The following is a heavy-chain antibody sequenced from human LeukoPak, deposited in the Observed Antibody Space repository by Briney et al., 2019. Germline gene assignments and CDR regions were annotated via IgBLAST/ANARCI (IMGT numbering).Heavy chain of an antibody. CDR1: GLTFNNAW. Sequence: GGSLRLSCAASGLTFNNAWMSLVRQAPGKGLEWVGRIRSRSAGGKTDYDAHVKGRFTISRDDSKNTLYLQMNSLKTEDTAVYYCSTGGGTHDYWGQGTLVTVSS. D-gene: IGHD2-15*01. CDR3: STGGGTHDY. CDR2: IRSRSAGGKT. J-gene: IGHJ4*02. V-gene: IGHV3-15*01.